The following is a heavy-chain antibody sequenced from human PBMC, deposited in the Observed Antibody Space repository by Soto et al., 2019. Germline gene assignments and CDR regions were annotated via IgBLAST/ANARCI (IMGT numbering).Heavy chain of an antibody. CDR1: GFIFNEYG. Sequence: QVQLVESGGGVVQPGRSLRLSCAASGFIFNEYGMHWVRQAPGKGLEWVGVIWYDGDNKYSADSVKGRFTFSRDNSKNRMSLQMSSLRVEDTAIYYCARWGCSGSNCNLNQRSFDLWGQGTLVTVSS. D-gene: IGHD2-15*01. V-gene: IGHV3-33*01. CDR3: ARWGCSGSNCNLNQRSFDL. J-gene: IGHJ4*02. CDR2: IWYDGDNK.